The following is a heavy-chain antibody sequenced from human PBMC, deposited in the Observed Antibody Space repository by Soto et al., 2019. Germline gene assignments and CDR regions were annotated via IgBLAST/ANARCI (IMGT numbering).Heavy chain of an antibody. CDR3: ARGVAYYYDGSGYFIFDY. D-gene: IGHD3-22*01. CDR2: INDSGST. CDR1: GGSFSGHY. V-gene: IGHV4-34*01. J-gene: IGHJ4*01. Sequence: SETLSLTCAVYGGSFSGHYWSWIRQPPGKGLEWIAEINDSGSTNYNPSLKSRVTISVDTSKNQFSLKLTSVTAADTAVYYCARGVAYYYDGSGYFIFDYWGHGTLVTVSS.